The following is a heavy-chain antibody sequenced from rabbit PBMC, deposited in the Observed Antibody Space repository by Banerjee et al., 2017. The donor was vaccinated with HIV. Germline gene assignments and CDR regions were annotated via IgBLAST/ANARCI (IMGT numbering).Heavy chain of an antibody. CDR2: IYVGSGDT. CDR3: ARWWGDHTGFNL. J-gene: IGHJ4*01. V-gene: IGHV1S45*01. CDR1: GIDFSSYW. Sequence: QEQLEESGGGLVQPEGSLTLTCKASGIDFSSYWSCWVRQAPGKGLEWIACIYVGSGDTAYANWAKGRFTISKTSSTTVTLQMTSLTAADTATYFCARWWGDHTGFNLWGQGTLVTVS. D-gene: IGHD4-1*01.